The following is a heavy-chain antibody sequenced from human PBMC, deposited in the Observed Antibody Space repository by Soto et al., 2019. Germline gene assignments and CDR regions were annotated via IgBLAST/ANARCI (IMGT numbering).Heavy chain of an antibody. CDR3: ARGGGAVAGKGHWFDP. CDR2: INPSGGIT. CDR1: GYTFTSYY. Sequence: QVQLVQSGAEVKKPGASVKVSCKASGYTFTSYYMHWVRQAPGQGLEWLGIINPSGGITSYTQKFQGRVTMTSDTSTSTVYMELSSLRSEDTAMYYCARGGGAVAGKGHWFDPWGQGTLVIVSS. D-gene: IGHD6-19*01. J-gene: IGHJ5*02. V-gene: IGHV1-46*01.